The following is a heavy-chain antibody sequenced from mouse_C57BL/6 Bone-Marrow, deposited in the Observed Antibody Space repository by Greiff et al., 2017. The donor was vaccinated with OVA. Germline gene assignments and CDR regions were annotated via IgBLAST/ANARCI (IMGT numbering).Heavy chain of an antibody. CDR2: IYPGNSDT. Sequence: VQLQQSGTVLVRPGASVKMSCKTSGYTFTSYWMHWVKQRPGQGLEWIGAIYPGNSDTSYNQKFKGKAKLTAVTSASTAYMELSRLTNEDSAVDYGTYKRENYGYFDYWGQGTTLTVSS. CDR3: TYKRENYGYFDY. V-gene: IGHV1-5*01. D-gene: IGHD1-1*02. J-gene: IGHJ2*01. CDR1: GYTFTSYW.